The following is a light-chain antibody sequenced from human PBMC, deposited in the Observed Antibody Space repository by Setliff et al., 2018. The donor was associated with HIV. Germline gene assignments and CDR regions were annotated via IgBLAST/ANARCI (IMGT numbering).Light chain of an antibody. CDR3: ASYTTSSAPLV. J-gene: IGLJ1*01. Sequence: QSALTQPASVSGSPGQSITISCTRSSSDIGTYNFVSWYQQYPGKAPKVVIYEVSIRPSGISTRFSGSKSGNTASLTISGLQPADDADYYCASYTTSSAPLVFGSGTKVTVL. CDR2: EVS. CDR1: SSDIGTYNF. V-gene: IGLV2-14*01.